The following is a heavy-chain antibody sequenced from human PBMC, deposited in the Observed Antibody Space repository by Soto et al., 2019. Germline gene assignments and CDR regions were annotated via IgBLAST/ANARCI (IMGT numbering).Heavy chain of an antibody. Sequence: GASVKVSCKASGYTFTSYAMHWVRQAPGQRLEWMGWINAGNGNTKYSQKFQGRVTITRDTSASTAYMELSSLRSEDTAVYYCARDVHAGIYYDTNGGFDYWGQGALVTVSS. CDR1: GYTFTSYA. D-gene: IGHD3-22*01. CDR2: INAGNGNT. V-gene: IGHV1-3*01. CDR3: ARDVHAGIYYDTNGGFDY. J-gene: IGHJ4*02.